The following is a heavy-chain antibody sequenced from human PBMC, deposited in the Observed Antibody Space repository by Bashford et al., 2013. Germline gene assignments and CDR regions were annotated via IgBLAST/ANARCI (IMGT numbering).Heavy chain of an antibody. V-gene: IGHV3-23*01. CDR3: AKRFAVGANSHLDH. CDR1: GFTFSIYA. J-gene: IGHJ4*02. D-gene: IGHD1-26*01. Sequence: GSLRLSCAASGFTFSIYAMNWVRQAPGKGLEWVSGISGSSNTIYYADSVKGRFTISRDNSKNTLYLQMNSLRAEDTAIYYCAKRFAVGANSHLDHWGQGILVTVSS. CDR2: ISGSSNTI.